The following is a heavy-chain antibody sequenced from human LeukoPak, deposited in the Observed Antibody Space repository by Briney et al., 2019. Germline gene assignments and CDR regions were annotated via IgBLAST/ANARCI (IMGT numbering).Heavy chain of an antibody. J-gene: IGHJ4*02. D-gene: IGHD3-3*01. V-gene: IGHV1-18*01. CDR3: TRDFVLLTSYDVFEN. Sequence: ASVKVSCKASGYTFTTHGISWVRQAPGQGLEWMGWINANNGDTHYAQNLQGRITMTTDTSTSTVHMQLRSLRSDDTAVYYCTRDFVLLTSYDVFENWGQGTLVTVSS. CDR1: GYTFTTHG. CDR2: INANNGDT.